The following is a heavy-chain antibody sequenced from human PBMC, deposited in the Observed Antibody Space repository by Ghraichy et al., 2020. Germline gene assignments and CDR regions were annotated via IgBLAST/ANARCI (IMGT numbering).Heavy chain of an antibody. J-gene: IGHJ6*02. CDR2: IFHSGNT. Sequence: SETLSLTCTVSGGAISSGGYYWSWIRQHPGKGLEWIGYIFHSGNTYYNPSLKSRISISADTSKNQFSLRLSSVTAADTAVYYCAKDYSSTPGRMDVWGQWTTVTVSS. CDR3: AKDYSSTPGRMDV. D-gene: IGHD6-13*01. V-gene: IGHV4-31*03. CDR1: GGAISSGGYY.